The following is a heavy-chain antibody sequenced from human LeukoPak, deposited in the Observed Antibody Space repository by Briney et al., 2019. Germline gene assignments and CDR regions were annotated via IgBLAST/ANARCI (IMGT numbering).Heavy chain of an antibody. D-gene: IGHD2-15*01. J-gene: IGHJ4*02. CDR3: AKVLVLVSANRYYFDY. Sequence: GGSLRLPYGASGLTFSGSAMSWVRQAPGKGRERVSLISGSGNSTYYADSVKGRFTISRDNSKNTLYLQMNSLRAEDTAVYYCAKVLVLVSANRYYFDYWGQGTLVTASS. CDR1: GLTFSGSA. V-gene: IGHV3-23*01. CDR2: ISGSGNST.